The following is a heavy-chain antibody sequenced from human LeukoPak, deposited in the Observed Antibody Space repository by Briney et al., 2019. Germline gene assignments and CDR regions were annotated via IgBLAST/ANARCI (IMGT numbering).Heavy chain of an antibody. D-gene: IGHD5-12*01. V-gene: IGHV3-23*01. CDR2: ISGSGGST. Sequence: GGSLRLSCAASGFTFSSYAMSWVRQAPGKGLEWVSAISGSGGSTYYADSVKGRFTISRDNSMNTLYLQMNSLRAEDTAVYYCAKEGYSGYDLDYFDDWGQGTLVTVSS. J-gene: IGHJ4*02. CDR1: GFTFSSYA. CDR3: AKEGYSGYDLDYFDD.